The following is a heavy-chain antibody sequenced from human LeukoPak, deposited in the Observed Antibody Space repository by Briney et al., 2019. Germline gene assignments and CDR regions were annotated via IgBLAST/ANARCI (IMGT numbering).Heavy chain of an antibody. V-gene: IGHV3-23*01. D-gene: IGHD3-9*01. CDR2: ISGSGGST. J-gene: IGHJ4*02. CDR1: GFTFSSYA. CDR3: AKALRYFDWLGSNFDY. Sequence: GGSLRLSCAASGFTFSSYAMSWVRQAPGKGLEWVSAISGSGGSTYYADSVKGRFTISRDNAKNSLYLQMNSLRAEDTALYYCAKALRYFDWLGSNFDYWGQGTLVTVSS.